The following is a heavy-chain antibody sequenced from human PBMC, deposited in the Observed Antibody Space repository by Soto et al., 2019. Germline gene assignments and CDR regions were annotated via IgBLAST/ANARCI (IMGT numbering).Heavy chain of an antibody. J-gene: IGHJ4*02. CDR2: ISSSGGHT. Sequence: GGSLRLSCVGSGFIFSDYSMNWVRQAPGKGLEWVAAISSSGGHTFYADSVKGRFTISRDNPKNSLFLQMSSLGAEDTAVYWCASLVGRYNFDSWGQGNLVTVSS. V-gene: IGHV3-21*01. D-gene: IGHD5-18*01. CDR3: ASLVGRYNFDS. CDR1: GFIFSDYS.